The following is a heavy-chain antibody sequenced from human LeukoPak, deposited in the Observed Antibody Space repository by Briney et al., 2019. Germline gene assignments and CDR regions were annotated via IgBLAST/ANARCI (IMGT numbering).Heavy chain of an antibody. V-gene: IGHV3-7*04. CDR1: GLTLGDHW. D-gene: IGHD6-19*01. Sequence: GGSLRLSCEAYGLTLGDHWMTWVRQAPGKGLEWVAYIKQDGSAKDYVDSVKGRFTISRDNSKNSLYLQMNSLRAEDTAVYYCARGGWSLDYWGQGTLVTVSS. CDR2: IKQDGSAK. CDR3: ARGGWSLDY. J-gene: IGHJ4*02.